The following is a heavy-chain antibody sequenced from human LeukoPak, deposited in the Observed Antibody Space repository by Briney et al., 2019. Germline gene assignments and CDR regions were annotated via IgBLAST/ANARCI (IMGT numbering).Heavy chain of an antibody. CDR3: ARTTVVTWDFDY. D-gene: IGHD4-23*01. CDR2: ISAYNGNT. J-gene: IGHJ4*02. CDR1: DYTFTSHG. V-gene: IGHV1-18*01. Sequence: ASVKVSCKASDYTFTSHGISWVRQASGQGLEWMGWISAYNGNTSYAQKLQGRVTMTTDTSTSTAYMELRSLRSEDTAVYYCARTTVVTWDFDYWGQGTLVTVSS.